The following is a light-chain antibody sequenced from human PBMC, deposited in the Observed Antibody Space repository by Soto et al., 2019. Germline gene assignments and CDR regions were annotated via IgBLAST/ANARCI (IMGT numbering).Light chain of an antibody. CDR2: DAS. J-gene: IGKJ5*01. CDR1: QSVSSY. Sequence: EIVLTQSPVTLSFSPVERSTLSCRASQSVSSYLAWYQQKPGQAPRLLIYDASNRATGIPDRFSGSGSGTDFTLTFSSLEPEDFAVYYCQQYSNWPITFGQGTRLEIK. CDR3: QQYSNWPIT. V-gene: IGKV3-11*01.